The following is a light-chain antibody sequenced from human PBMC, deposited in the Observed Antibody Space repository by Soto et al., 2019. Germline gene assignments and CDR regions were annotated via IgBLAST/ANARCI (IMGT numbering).Light chain of an antibody. CDR2: DAS. CDR1: QSVDRY. Sequence: DIQMTQSPSTLSASVGDRVSITCRASQSVDRYLAWYQQKPGKAPHLLIYDASSLESGVPSRFSGSGSGTEFTLTISSLQPDDSATYYCQQYHSFSFTFGQGTKVDIK. V-gene: IGKV1-5*01. J-gene: IGKJ2*01. CDR3: QQYHSFSFT.